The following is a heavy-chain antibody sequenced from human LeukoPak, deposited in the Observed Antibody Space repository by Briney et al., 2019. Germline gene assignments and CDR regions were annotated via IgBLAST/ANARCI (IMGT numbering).Heavy chain of an antibody. CDR2: ISGGGDST. D-gene: IGHD3-10*01. V-gene: IGHV3-23*01. CDR3: AKDYGSGSQYSFDY. Sequence: PGGSLRLSCAASGFTFSSYVMSWVRQAPGKGLEWVSTISGGGDSTYYSDSVKGRFTISRDNSKNILYLQMNSLRVEDTAVYYCAKDYGSGSQYSFDYWGQGTLVTVSS. CDR1: GFTFSSYV. J-gene: IGHJ4*02.